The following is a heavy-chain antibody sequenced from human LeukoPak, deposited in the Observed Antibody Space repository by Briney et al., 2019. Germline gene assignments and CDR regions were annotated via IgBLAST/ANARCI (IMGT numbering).Heavy chain of an antibody. V-gene: IGHV3-74*01. D-gene: IGHD3-22*01. CDR3: VRDWGYDSSGYWQKYFDT. CDR1: GFTFSTFW. J-gene: IGHJ4*02. Sequence: GGSLRLSCATSGFTFSTFWTHWVRQAPGKGLVWVSRINHDGSSTNYADSVKGRFTISRDNAKNTLYLQMNSLRAEDTAVYYCVRDWGYDSSGYWQKYFDTWGQGTLVTVSS. CDR2: INHDGSST.